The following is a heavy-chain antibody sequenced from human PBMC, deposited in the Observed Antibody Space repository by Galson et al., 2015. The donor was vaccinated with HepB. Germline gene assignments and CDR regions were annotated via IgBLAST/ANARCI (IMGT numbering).Heavy chain of an antibody. CDR2: IDTRGVV. V-gene: IGHV3-66*01. Sequence: SLRLSCAASGFFVSNYYMNWVRQAPGTGLEWVSSIDTRGVVRYVDSVKGRFTISRDSFKNTLDLQINNLRAEDTAAYFCARDRGYFDLWGRGTLVTVSS. J-gene: IGHJ2*01. CDR1: GFFVSNYY. CDR3: ARDRGYFDL.